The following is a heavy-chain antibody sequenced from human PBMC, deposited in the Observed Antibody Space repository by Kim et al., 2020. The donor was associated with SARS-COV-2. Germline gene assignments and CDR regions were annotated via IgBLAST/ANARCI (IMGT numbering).Heavy chain of an antibody. V-gene: IGHV4-59*09. J-gene: IGHJ5*02. CDR2: GST. CDR3: ARGSITHDP. Sequence: GSTNYNPSLKSRVTISVDTSKNQFSLKLSSVTAADTAVYYCARGSITHDPWGQGTLVTVSS. D-gene: IGHD3-10*01.